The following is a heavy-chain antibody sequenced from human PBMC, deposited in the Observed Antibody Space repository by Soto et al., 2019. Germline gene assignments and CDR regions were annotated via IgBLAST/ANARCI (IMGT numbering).Heavy chain of an antibody. CDR3: ASSGSYLARLRKWFDP. CDR1: GFTFSSYG. Sequence: QVQLVESGGGVVQPGRSLRLSCAASGFTFSSYGMHWVRQAPGKGLEWVAVIWYDGSNKYYADSVKGRFTISRDNSKNTLYLQMNSLRAEDTAVYYCASSGSYLARLRKWFDPWGQGTLVTVSS. J-gene: IGHJ5*02. D-gene: IGHD1-26*01. CDR2: IWYDGSNK. V-gene: IGHV3-33*01.